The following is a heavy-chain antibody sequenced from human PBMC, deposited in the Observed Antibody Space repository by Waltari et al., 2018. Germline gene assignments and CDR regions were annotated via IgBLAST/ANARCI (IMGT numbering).Heavy chain of an antibody. V-gene: IGHV5-51*01. J-gene: IGHJ4*02. CDR1: GYSFTSYW. D-gene: IGHD3-10*01. Sequence: EVQLVQSGAEVKEPGESLKISCKGSGYSFTSYWIGWVRQMPGKGLEWMGIIHPGNSDTRYSPSFQGQVTSSADKSISTAYLQWSSLKASDTAMYYCARTPPPDYGSGSDYVGPDYWGQGTLVTVSA. CDR3: ARTPPPDYGSGSDYVGPDY. CDR2: IHPGNSDT.